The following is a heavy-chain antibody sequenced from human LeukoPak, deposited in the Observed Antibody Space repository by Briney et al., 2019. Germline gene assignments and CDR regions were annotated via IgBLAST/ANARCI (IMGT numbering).Heavy chain of an antibody. D-gene: IGHD6-13*01. CDR1: GYTFTSYG. V-gene: IGHV1-18*01. J-gene: IGHJ5*02. Sequence: ASVKVSCKASGYTFTSYGISWVRQAPGQGLEWMGWISAYNGNTNCAQKLQSRVTMTTDTSTSTAYMELRSLRSDDTAVYYCARTSIKQPLGHIDWFDPWGQGTLVTVYS. CDR2: ISAYNGNT. CDR3: ARTSIKQPLGHIDWFDP.